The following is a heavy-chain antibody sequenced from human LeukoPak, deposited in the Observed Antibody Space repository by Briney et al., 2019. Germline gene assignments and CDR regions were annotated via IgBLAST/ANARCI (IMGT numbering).Heavy chain of an antibody. CDR3: ARGDGFHHFDY. J-gene: IGHJ4*02. D-gene: IGHD5-24*01. V-gene: IGHV3-48*02. CDR1: GFTFSSYS. CDR2: ITSSTTNI. Sequence: PGGSLRLSCAASGFTFSSYSMNWVRQAAGKGLEWVSFITSSTTNIYYADSVKGRFTISRDNAQDSLYLHMSSLRDEDTAVYYCARGDGFHHFDYWGQGALVTVSS.